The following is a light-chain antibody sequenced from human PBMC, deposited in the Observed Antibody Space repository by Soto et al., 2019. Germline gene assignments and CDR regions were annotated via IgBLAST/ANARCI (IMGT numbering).Light chain of an antibody. CDR2: EVS. Sequence: SALTHPPSASGSPGESVTISCPGTSSDVCGYNYVSWYQQPPGKAPKLIIYEVSKRPSGVPDRLSGSKSGNTASLTVSGLQAEDEADYYCSSYAGSNNYVFGTGTKVTV. J-gene: IGLJ1*01. CDR3: SSYAGSNNYV. V-gene: IGLV2-8*01. CDR1: SSDVCGYNY.